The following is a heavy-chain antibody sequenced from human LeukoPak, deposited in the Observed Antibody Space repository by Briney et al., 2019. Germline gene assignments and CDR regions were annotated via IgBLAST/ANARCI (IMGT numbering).Heavy chain of an antibody. D-gene: IGHD3-10*01. J-gene: IGHJ5*02. V-gene: IGHV4-38-2*02. CDR3: ARGSHYPNWFDP. CDR2: IYYSGST. Sequence: SDTLSLTCTVSGYSISSGYYWGWIRQPPGKGLEWIGSIYYSGSTYYNPSLKSRVTLSVDTSKNQFSLKLSSVTAADTAVYYCARGSHYPNWFDPWGQGTLVTVSS. CDR1: GYSISSGYY.